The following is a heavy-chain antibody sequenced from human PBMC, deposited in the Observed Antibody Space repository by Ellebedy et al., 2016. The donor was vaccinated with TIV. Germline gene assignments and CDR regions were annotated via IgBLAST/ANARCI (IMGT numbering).Heavy chain of an antibody. J-gene: IGHJ5*02. CDR2: INSNSGGT. CDR3: ARTRGSSSVELDP. D-gene: IGHD6-6*01. V-gene: IGHV1-2*02. CDR1: GYTFTGYF. Sequence: ASVKVSCKASGYTFTGYFVHWVRQAPGQGLVWMGWINSNSGGTNYEQKFQGRVSMTRDTSISTAYMELSSLKFDDTAIYYCARTRGSSSVELDPWGQGTLVTVSS.